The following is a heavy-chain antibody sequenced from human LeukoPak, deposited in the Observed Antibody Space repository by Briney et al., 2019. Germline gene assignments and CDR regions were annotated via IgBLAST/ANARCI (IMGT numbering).Heavy chain of an antibody. CDR1: GFTFSSYS. CDR3: ARGRTNIVATIRLDY. Sequence: GGSLRLSCAASGFTFSSYSMNWVRQAPGKGLEWVSSISSSSSYIYYADSVKGRFTISRDNAKNSLYLQMNSLRAEDTAVYYCARGRTNIVATIRLDYWGQGTLVTVSS. J-gene: IGHJ4*02. CDR2: ISSSSSYI. V-gene: IGHV3-21*01. D-gene: IGHD5-12*01.